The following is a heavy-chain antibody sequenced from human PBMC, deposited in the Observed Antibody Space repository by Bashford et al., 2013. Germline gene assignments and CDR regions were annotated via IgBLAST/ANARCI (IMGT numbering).Heavy chain of an antibody. Sequence: SETLSLTCTVSGGSINTYYWNWIRQPPGKGLEWIGYIYDSGNTNYNPSLKSRVTISVDTSKNQFSLKLSSVTAADTAVYYCARVPQGKYSGYGYFDYWGQGILVTVSS. V-gene: IGHV4-59*01. J-gene: IGHJ4*02. CDR3: ARVPQGKYSGYGYFDY. CDR2: IYDSGNT. CDR1: GGSINTYY. D-gene: IGHD5-12*01.